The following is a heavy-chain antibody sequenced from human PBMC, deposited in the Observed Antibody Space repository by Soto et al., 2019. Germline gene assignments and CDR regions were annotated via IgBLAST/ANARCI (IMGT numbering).Heavy chain of an antibody. D-gene: IGHD5-12*01. J-gene: IGHJ3*02. CDR3: ARHIEGGYDDFDI. CDR1: GGSISRSRSY. CDR2: LYYSGST. Sequence: PSETLSLTCSVSGGSISRSRSYWGWVRQPPGKGLEWIGSLYYSGSTYYNPSLKSRVTISVDTSKNQFSLKLNSVTAADTAVYSCARHIEGGYDDFDIWCQGIMVTVSS. V-gene: IGHV4-39*01.